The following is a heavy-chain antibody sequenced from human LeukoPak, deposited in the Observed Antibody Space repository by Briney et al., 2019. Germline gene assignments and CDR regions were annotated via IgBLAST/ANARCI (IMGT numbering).Heavy chain of an antibody. CDR1: GGSISSGGYY. D-gene: IGHD3-22*01. V-gene: IGHV3-11*01. CDR3: ARTDSSNYYSRPLPGADI. J-gene: IGHJ3*02. CDR2: ISSRSSTI. Sequence: LSLTCTVSGGSISSGGYYWSWIRQAPGKGLEWVSYISSRSSTIYYADSVKGRFTISRDNAKNSLYLQMNSLRAEDTAVYYCARTDSSNYYSRPLPGADIWGQGTMVTVSS.